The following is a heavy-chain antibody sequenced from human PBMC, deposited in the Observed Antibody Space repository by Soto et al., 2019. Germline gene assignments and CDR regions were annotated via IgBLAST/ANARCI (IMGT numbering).Heavy chain of an antibody. J-gene: IGHJ6*03. V-gene: IGHV1-8*01. D-gene: IGHD3-3*01. CDR2: MNPNRGNT. CDR3: AIGRFLEWLRDFYMDV. Sequence: QVQLVQSGAEVKKPGASVKVSCKASGYTFTSYDINWVRQATGQGLEWMGWMNPNRGNTGYAPEFQGRVTMTRNTSISAAYMELSSLRSEDTAGYYCAIGRFLEWLRDFYMDVWGKGTTVTVSS. CDR1: GYTFTSYD.